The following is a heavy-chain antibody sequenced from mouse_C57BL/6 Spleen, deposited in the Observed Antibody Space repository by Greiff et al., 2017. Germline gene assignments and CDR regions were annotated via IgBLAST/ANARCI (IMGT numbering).Heavy chain of an antibody. CDR2: FHPYNDDT. J-gene: IGHJ3*01. Sequence: LQESGAELVKPGASVKMSCKASGYTFTTYPIEWMKQNHGKSLEWIGNFHPYNDDTTYNEKFKGKATLTVEKSSSTVYLELSRLTSDDSAVYYCARHYYGSSYDLAWFAYWGQGTLVTVSA. CDR3: ARHYYGSSYDLAWFAY. V-gene: IGHV1-47*01. D-gene: IGHD1-1*01. CDR1: GYTFTTYP.